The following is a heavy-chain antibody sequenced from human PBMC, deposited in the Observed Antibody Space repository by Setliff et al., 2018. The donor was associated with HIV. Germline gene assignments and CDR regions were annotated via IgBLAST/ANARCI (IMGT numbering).Heavy chain of an antibody. V-gene: IGHV4-59*11. J-gene: IGHJ4*02. CDR2: IHYSGRT. CDR3: ARHAAGPDGPFDY. CDR1: GDSINGHW. D-gene: IGHD2-2*01. Sequence: SETLSLTCSVSGDSINGHWWSWIRQPPGKGLEWTGNIHYSGRTNYNPSLKSRITISVDTSKNQVSLKLRSVTAADTAVYYCARHAAGPDGPFDYWGQGTLVTVSS.